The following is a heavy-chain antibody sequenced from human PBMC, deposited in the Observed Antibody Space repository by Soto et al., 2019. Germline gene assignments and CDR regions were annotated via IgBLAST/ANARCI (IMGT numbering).Heavy chain of an antibody. CDR2: ISHSGST. CDR3: AREYTYGSNLFDC. V-gene: IGHV4-31*03. D-gene: IGHD2-2*02. Sequence: QVQLQESGPGLVKPSQTLALTCTVSGGSISSAAYYWSWIRQHPGKGLEWIGYISHSGSTYYNPSLKSRFSSSVDTYKNPFSLSLTSVTDADTAGYYCAREYTYGSNLFDCWGQGALVTVSS. CDR1: GGSISSAAYY. J-gene: IGHJ4*02.